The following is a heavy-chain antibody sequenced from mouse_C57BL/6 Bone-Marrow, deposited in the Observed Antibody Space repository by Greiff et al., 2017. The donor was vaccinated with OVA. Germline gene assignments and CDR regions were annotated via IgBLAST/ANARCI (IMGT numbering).Heavy chain of an antibody. CDR2: IDPSDSYT. D-gene: IGHD2-3*01. Sequence: QVQLKQPGAELVMPGASVKLSCKASGYTFTSYWMHWVKQRPGQGLEWIGEIDPSDSYTNYNHKFKGKSTLTVDESSSTAYMQLSSLTSEDSAVYYCARDGYWNYFDYWGQGTTLTVSS. V-gene: IGHV1-69*01. CDR1: GYTFTSYW. J-gene: IGHJ2*01. CDR3: ARDGYWNYFDY.